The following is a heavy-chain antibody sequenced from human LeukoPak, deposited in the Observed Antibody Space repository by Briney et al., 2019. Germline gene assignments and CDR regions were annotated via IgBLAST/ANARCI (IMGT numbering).Heavy chain of an antibody. Sequence: SETLSLTCTVSGGSISSYYWSWIRQPPGKGLEWIGYIYYSGSTNYNPSLKSRVTISVDTSKNQFSLKLSSVTAADTAVYYCARGPHSSGWGWFDPWGQGTLVTVSS. CDR3: ARGPHSSGWGWFDP. J-gene: IGHJ5*02. V-gene: IGHV4-59*08. CDR1: GGSISSYY. D-gene: IGHD6-25*01. CDR2: IYYSGST.